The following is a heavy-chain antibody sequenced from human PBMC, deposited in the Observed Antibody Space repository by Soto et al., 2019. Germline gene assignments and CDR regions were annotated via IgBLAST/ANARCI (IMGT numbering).Heavy chain of an antibody. CDR3: ARDLLQYSSSFYYYYYYMDV. D-gene: IGHD6-13*01. CDR2: ISAYNGNT. CDR1: VYTFTSYG. Sequence: GASVTVSCKDSVYTFTSYGISWVRQAPGQGLEWMGWISAYNGNTNYAQKLQGRVTMTTDTSTSTAYMELRSLRSDDTAVYYCARDLLQYSSSFYYYYYYMDVWGKGTTVTVSS. V-gene: IGHV1-18*01. J-gene: IGHJ6*03.